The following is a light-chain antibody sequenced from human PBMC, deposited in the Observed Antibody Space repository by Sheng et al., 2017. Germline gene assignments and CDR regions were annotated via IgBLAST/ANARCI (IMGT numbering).Light chain of an antibody. CDR3: GTWDISLRVVV. V-gene: IGLV1-51*01. J-gene: IGLJ2*01. CDR2: ENN. Sequence: QSVLTQPPSVSAAPGQKVTMSCSGSSSNIGSKYVSWYQHVPGTAPKLLIYENNKRPSGIPDRFSGSKSGTSATLGITGLQTGDEADYYCGTWDISLRVVVFGGGTKLTVL. CDR1: SSNIGSKY.